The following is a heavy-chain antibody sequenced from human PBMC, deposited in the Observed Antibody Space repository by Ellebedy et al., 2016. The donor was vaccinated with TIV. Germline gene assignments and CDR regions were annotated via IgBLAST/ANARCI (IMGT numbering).Heavy chain of an antibody. V-gene: IGHV1-69*13. D-gene: IGHD2-2*01. Sequence: SVKVSCXASGGTFSSYAVVWVRQAPGQGLEWMGGIIPPFGTANYTQKFQGRVTLTADDSTGTAYMELSSLRSDDTAVYYCARGYCTTTSCWHNFDYWGQGTLVTVSS. CDR3: ARGYCTTTSCWHNFDY. CDR2: IIPPFGTA. CDR1: GGTFSSYA. J-gene: IGHJ4*02.